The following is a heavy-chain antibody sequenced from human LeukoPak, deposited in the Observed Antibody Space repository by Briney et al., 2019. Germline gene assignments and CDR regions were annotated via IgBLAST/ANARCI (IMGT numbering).Heavy chain of an antibody. V-gene: IGHV4-59*01. CDR2: MYYSGNT. CDR1: GGSISSYY. J-gene: IGHJ4*02. CDR3: ARGYSNLDY. D-gene: IGHD4-11*01. Sequence: SETLSLTCTVSGGSISSYYWTWIRQPPGKGLEWIGYMYYSGNTNYNPSLKSRVTISVDTSKKQFSLKLNSVTAADTAVYYCARGYSNLDYWGQGTLVTAAS.